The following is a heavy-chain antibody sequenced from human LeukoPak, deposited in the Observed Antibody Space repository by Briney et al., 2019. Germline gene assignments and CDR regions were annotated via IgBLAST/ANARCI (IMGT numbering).Heavy chain of an antibody. CDR3: ARSLDGSSYIDY. D-gene: IGHD6-13*01. CDR1: GNTFTSYA. V-gene: IGHV1-18*01. J-gene: IGHJ4*02. CDR2: ISAYNGNT. Sequence: ASVKVSCKASGNTFTSYAITWVRQAPGQGLEWMGWISAYNGNTNYAQKLQGRVTMTTDTSTSTAYMELRSLRSDDTAVYYCARSLDGSSYIDYWGQGTLVTVSS.